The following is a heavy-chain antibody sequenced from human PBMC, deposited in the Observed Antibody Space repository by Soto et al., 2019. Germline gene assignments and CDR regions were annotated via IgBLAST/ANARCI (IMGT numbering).Heavy chain of an antibody. D-gene: IGHD5-18*01. CDR2: ISSSSSYT. CDR1: GFTISDYY. Sequence: QVQLVESGGGLVKPGGSLRLSCAASGFTISDYYMSWIRQAPGKGLERVSYISSSSSYTNYADSVKSRFTISRDNAKNSLYLQMTSLRAEDTAVYYCASGGGYSFGVDYWGQGTLVTVSS. CDR3: ASGGGYSFGVDY. V-gene: IGHV3-11*06. J-gene: IGHJ4*02.